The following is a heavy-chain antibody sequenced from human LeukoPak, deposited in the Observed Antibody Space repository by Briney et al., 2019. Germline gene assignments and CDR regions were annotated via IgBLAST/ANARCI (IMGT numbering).Heavy chain of an antibody. V-gene: IGHV3-48*01. CDR1: GFTFSSYS. CDR2: ISSSSSTV. J-gene: IGHJ4*02. D-gene: IGHD3-22*01. Sequence: GGSLRLSCAASGFTFSSYSMLWVRQAPGKGLEWVSYISSSSSTVYYADSVKGRFTISRDNAKNSLYLQMNTLRAEDTAVYYCAKDRHKYNYDSGGYPPYWGQGTLVTVSS. CDR3: AKDRHKYNYDSGGYPPY.